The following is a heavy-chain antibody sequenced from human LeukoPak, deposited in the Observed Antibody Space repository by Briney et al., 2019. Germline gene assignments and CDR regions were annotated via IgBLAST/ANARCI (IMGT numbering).Heavy chain of an antibody. CDR3: VREGQTTYYFDY. CDR2: INPSDGGT. CDR1: GYSFTNYY. D-gene: IGHD1-14*01. V-gene: IGHV1-46*04. J-gene: IGHJ4*02. Sequence: ASVKVSCKASGYSFTNYYMHWVRQAPGQGLEWMGIINPSDGGTSYAQRLQGRVTMTRDTATSTVYMDLRCLTSEDTAVYYCVREGQTTYYFDYWGQGTLVTVSS.